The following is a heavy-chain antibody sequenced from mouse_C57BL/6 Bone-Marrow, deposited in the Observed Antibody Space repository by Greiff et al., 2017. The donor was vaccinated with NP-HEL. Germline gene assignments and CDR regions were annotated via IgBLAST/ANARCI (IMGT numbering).Heavy chain of an antibody. CDR1: GYTFTSYW. D-gene: IGHD1-1*01. CDR3: ASLTTVVYYYAMDY. V-gene: IGHV1-7*01. Sequence: QVQLKQSGAELAKPGASVKLSCKASGYTFTSYWMHWVKQRPGQGLEWIGYINPSSGYTKYNQKFKDKATLTADKSSSTAYMQLSSLTYEDSAVYYCASLTTVVYYYAMDYWGQGTSVTVS. CDR2: INPSSGYT. J-gene: IGHJ4*01.